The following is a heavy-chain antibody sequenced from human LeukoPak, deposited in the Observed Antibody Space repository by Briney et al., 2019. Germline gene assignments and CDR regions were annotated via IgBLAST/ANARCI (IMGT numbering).Heavy chain of an antibody. V-gene: IGHV3-43*02. CDR3: AKESGKFDY. J-gene: IGHJ4*02. CDR2: ISADGGST. CDR1: GLNFDDSA. Sequence: GGSLGLPCVASGLNFDDSAMHWVRQAPGKGLEWVSLISADGGSTFSADSVKGRFSISRDNSKNSLYLQMSSLRSEDTAMYYCAKESGKFDYWGQGTLVAVSS.